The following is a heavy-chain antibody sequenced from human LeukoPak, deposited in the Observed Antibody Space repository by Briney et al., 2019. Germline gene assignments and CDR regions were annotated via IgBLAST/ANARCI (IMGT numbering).Heavy chain of an antibody. CDR3: AKIGTYGSGSYLSWLDY. V-gene: IGHV4-59*01. CDR1: GGSISSYY. D-gene: IGHD3-10*01. Sequence: SETLSLTCTVSGGSISSYYWSWIRQPPGKGLEWIGYIYYSGSTNYNPSLKSRVTISVDTSKNQFSLKLSSVTAADTAVYYCAKIGTYGSGSYLSWLDYWGQGTLVTVSS. CDR2: IYYSGST. J-gene: IGHJ4*02.